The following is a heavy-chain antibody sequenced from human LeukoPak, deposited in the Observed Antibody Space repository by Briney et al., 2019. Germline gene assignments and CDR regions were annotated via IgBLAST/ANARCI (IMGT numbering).Heavy chain of an antibody. CDR3: AKVSASDCSGGSCYTNDY. CDR2: ISGSGGST. J-gene: IGHJ4*02. Sequence: GGSLRLSCAASGFTFSSSWMSWVRQAPGKGLEWVSAISGSGGSTYYADSVKGRFTISRDNSKNTLYLQMNSLRAEDTAVYYCAKVSASDCSGGSCYTNDYWGQGTLVTVSS. CDR1: GFTFSSSW. D-gene: IGHD2-15*01. V-gene: IGHV3-23*01.